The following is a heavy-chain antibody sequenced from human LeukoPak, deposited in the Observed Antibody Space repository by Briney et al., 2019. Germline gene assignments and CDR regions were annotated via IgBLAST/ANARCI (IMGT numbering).Heavy chain of an antibody. CDR1: GFTFSSYS. Sequence: GGSLRLSCAASGFTFSSYSMNWVRQAPGKGLDWVSSISSSSSYIYYADSVKGRFTISRDNAKNSLYLQMNSLRAEDTAVYYCARGRTDTAMARPNWFDPWGQGTLVTVSS. D-gene: IGHD5-18*01. CDR3: ARGRTDTAMARPNWFDP. V-gene: IGHV3-21*01. CDR2: ISSSSSYI. J-gene: IGHJ5*02.